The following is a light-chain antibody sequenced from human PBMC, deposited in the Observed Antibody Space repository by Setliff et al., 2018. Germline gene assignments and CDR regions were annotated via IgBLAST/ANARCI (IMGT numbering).Light chain of an antibody. V-gene: IGLV1-47*01. CDR3: AAWDDSLSGPV. CDR1: SSNIGSNY. CDR2: RNN. J-gene: IGLJ2*01. Sequence: SSNIGSNYVYWYQQFPGTAPKLLILRNNQRPSGVPDRFSGSKSGTSASLAISGLRSEDEADYSCAAWDDSLSGPVFGGGTKVTVL.